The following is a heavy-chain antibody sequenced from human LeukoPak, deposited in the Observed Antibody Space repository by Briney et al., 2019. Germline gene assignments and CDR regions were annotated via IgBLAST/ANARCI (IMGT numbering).Heavy chain of an antibody. CDR1: GGSISGYY. Sequence: SETLSLTCTVSGGSISGYYWSWIRQPPGKGLEWLGYIYYSGSTNYNPSLQSRVTISVDTSKNQFSLKLTSVTAADTAVYYCARDLRLRYGPYDSWGQGTLVTVSS. J-gene: IGHJ4*02. CDR2: IYYSGST. CDR3: ARDLRLRYGPYDS. D-gene: IGHD5-18*01. V-gene: IGHV4-59*12.